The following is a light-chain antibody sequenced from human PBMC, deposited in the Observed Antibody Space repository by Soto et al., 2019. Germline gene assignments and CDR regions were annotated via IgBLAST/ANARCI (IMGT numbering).Light chain of an antibody. J-gene: IGKJ5*01. CDR3: QQYIKWPIT. Sequence: EIVISQSPATLAVSKGERASLSCRASQSVSSNLAWYQQKPGQAPRLLISDASTRATGIPARFSGSGSGTEFTLTVSSLQPEDFAVYYCQQYIKWPITFGQGTRLEIK. V-gene: IGKV3-15*01. CDR2: DAS. CDR1: QSVSSN.